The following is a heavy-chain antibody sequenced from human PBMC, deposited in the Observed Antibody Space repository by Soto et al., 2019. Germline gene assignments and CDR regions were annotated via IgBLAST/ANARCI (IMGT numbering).Heavy chain of an antibody. CDR1: GYTFTSYA. V-gene: IGHV1-3*01. D-gene: IGHD3-9*01. J-gene: IGHJ6*02. CDR3: AREEVYDILTGYYYYGMDV. CDR2: INAGNGNT. Sequence: GASVKVSCKASGYTFTSYAMHWVRQAPGQRLEWMGWINAGNGNTKYSQKFQGRVTITRDTSASTAYMELSSLRSEDTAVYYCAREEVYDILTGYYYYGMDVWGQGTTVTVSS.